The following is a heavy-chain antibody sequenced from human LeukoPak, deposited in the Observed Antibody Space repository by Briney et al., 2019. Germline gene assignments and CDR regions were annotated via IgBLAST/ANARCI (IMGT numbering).Heavy chain of an antibody. J-gene: IGHJ5*02. CDR3: ARGSGSGWPLDR. CDR2: MYAGGTT. D-gene: IGHD6-19*01. Sequence: PGGSLRLSCAAPGVIVSRNFMSWVRQAPGKGLQWVAIMYAGGTTDYSESVRGRFYISRDTSNNTLSLQMNSLRAEDTAVYYCARGSGSGWPLDRWGQGTLVTVSS. CDR1: GVIVSRNF. V-gene: IGHV3-53*01.